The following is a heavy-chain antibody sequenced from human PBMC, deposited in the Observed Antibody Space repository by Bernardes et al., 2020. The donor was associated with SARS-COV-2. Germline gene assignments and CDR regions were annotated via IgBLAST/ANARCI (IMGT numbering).Heavy chain of an antibody. D-gene: IGHD3-22*01. CDR2: VNLNSGTT. Sequence: AAVKDSCKASEYIFTAYYMHWVRQAPGQGLEWMGWVNLNSGTTTYAQRFQGRVTMTRDTSISTAYVELSGLTSDDTAVYYCATESYFDSSGYYYPNPFDSWGQGTLVTVSS. CDR3: ATESYFDSSGYYYPNPFDS. CDR1: EYIFTAYY. J-gene: IGHJ4*02. V-gene: IGHV1-2*02.